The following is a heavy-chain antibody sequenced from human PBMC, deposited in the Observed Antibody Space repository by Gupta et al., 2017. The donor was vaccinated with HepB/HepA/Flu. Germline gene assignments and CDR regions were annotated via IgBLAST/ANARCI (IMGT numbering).Heavy chain of an antibody. V-gene: IGHV3-30*18. D-gene: IGHD3-10*01. J-gene: IGHJ4*02. CDR3: AKDQGGFGELLGHDY. CDR2: ISYDGNNV. CDR1: GFSFSSYA. Sequence: QVQVVESGGGVVQPGRSLSLSCAASGFSFSSYAMHWVRQAPGKGLEWVALISYDGNNVYYADSVKGRFTISKDHFKKTLYLQMNSLRAEDTAVYYCAKDQGGFGELLGHDYWGQGTLVTVSS.